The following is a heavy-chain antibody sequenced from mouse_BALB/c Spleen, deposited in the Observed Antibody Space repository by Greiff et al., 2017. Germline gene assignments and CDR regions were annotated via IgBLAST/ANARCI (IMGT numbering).Heavy chain of an antibody. J-gene: IGHJ3*01. CDR3: ARSGWDEGFAY. Sequence: EVQVVESGAELVKPGASVKLSCTASGFNIKDTYMHWVKQRPEQGLEWIGRIDPANGNTKYDPKFQGKATITADTSSNTAYLQLSSLTSEDTAVYYCARSGWDEGFAYWGQGTLVTVSA. CDR2: IDPANGNT. D-gene: IGHD4-1*01. CDR1: GFNIKDTY. V-gene: IGHV14-3*02.